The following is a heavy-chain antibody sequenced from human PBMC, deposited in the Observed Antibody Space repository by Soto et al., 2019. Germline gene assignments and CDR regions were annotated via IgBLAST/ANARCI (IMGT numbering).Heavy chain of an antibody. CDR3: ARVHCSACTSLDGLDF. CDR2: IYYRSKWFH. CDR1: GDSVSSNGAC. J-gene: IGHJ6*02. V-gene: IGHV6-1*01. D-gene: IGHD2-8*01. Sequence: XTLSLTCVISGDSVSSNGACXNWIRQSPSRGLQWLGRIYYRSKWFHDYAASVESRMAINPDTSRNQFSLQLNYVTPEDTAVYYCARVHCSACTSLDGLDFWGQGTTVTVSS.